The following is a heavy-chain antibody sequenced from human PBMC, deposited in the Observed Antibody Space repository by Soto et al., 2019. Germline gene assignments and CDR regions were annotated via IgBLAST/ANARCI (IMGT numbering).Heavy chain of an antibody. Sequence: GGSLRLSCAASGFTFSSYAMSWVRQAPGKGLEWVSAISGSGGSTYYADSVKGRFTISRDNSKNTLYLQMNSLRAEDTAVYYCAKVKCIKGYCSSTSLRPRYYFEYWGQGTLVTVSS. D-gene: IGHD2-2*01. V-gene: IGHV3-23*01. CDR2: ISGSGGST. J-gene: IGHJ4*02. CDR3: AKVKCIKGYCSSTSLRPRYYFEY. CDR1: GFTFSSYA.